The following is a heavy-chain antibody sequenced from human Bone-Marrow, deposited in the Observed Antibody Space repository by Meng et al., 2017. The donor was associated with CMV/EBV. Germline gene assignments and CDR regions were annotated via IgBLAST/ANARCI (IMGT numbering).Heavy chain of an antibody. CDR1: GFTFSSYA. Sequence: GESLKISCAASGFTFSSYAMHWVRQAPGKGLEWVAVISYDGSNKYYADSVKGRFTISRDNSKNTLYLQMNSLRAEDTAVYYCARVRTSCSGGSCYYGRVDYWGQGTVVTVSS. CDR3: ARVRTSCSGGSCYYGRVDY. J-gene: IGHJ4*02. D-gene: IGHD2-15*01. V-gene: IGHV3-30*04. CDR2: ISYDGSNK.